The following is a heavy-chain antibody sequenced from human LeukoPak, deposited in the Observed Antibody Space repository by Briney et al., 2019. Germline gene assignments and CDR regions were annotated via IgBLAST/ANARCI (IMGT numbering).Heavy chain of an antibody. Sequence: GGSLRLSCAASGFTFSSYAMSWVRQAPGKGLEWVSAISGSGGSTYYADSVKGRVTISRDNSKNTLYLQMNSLRAEDTAVYYCAKRAGFSSGWYEGDAFDIWGQGTMVTVSS. CDR1: GFTFSSYA. J-gene: IGHJ3*02. D-gene: IGHD6-19*01. CDR3: AKRAGFSSGWYEGDAFDI. CDR2: ISGSGGST. V-gene: IGHV3-23*01.